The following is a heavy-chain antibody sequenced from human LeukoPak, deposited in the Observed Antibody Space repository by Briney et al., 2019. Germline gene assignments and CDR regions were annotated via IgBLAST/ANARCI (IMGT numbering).Heavy chain of an antibody. CDR2: IYYSGST. CDR1: GGSISSSSYY. CDR3: ARRIAVAGIGSYFDY. J-gene: IGHJ4*02. D-gene: IGHD6-19*01. V-gene: IGHV4-39*01. Sequence: PSETLSLPCTVSGGSISSSSYYWGWIRQPPGKGLEWIGSIYYSGSTYYNPALKSRVTISVDTSKNQFSLKLSSVTAADTAVYYCARRIAVAGIGSYFDYWGQGTLVTVSS.